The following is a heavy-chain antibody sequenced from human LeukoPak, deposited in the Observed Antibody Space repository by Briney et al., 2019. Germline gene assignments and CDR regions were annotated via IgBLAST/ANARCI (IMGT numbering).Heavy chain of an antibody. V-gene: IGHV4-34*01. J-gene: IGHJ4*02. CDR3: ARGRGRSYYGRNLDY. Sequence: SETLSLTCAVYGGSFSGYYWSWIRQPPGKGLEWIGEINHSGSTNYNPSLKSRVTISVDTSKNQFSLKLSSVTAADTAVYYCARGRGRSYYGRNLDYWGQGTLVTVSS. D-gene: IGHD1-26*01. CDR1: GGSFSGYY. CDR2: INHSGST.